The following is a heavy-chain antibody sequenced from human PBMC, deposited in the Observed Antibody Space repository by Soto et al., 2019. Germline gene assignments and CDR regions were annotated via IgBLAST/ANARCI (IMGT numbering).Heavy chain of an antibody. CDR2: IYYSGST. CDR1: GGSISSYY. V-gene: IGHV4-59*08. Sequence: SETLSLTCTVSGGSISSYYWSWIRQPPGKGLEWIGYIYYSGSTNYNPSLKSRVTISVDTSKNQFSLKLSSVTAADTAVYYCATRQGGSYNWFDPWGQGTLVTVSS. CDR3: ATRQGGSYNWFDP. D-gene: IGHD2-15*01. J-gene: IGHJ5*02.